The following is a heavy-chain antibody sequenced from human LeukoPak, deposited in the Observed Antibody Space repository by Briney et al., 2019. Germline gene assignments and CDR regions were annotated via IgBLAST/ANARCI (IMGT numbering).Heavy chain of an antibody. V-gene: IGHV3-23*01. D-gene: IGHD6-13*01. J-gene: IGHJ4*02. CDR2: NSGSGGST. CDR1: GFTFSSYA. CDR3: AKGQQLARLPDY. Sequence: PGGSLRLSCAASGFTFSSYAMSWVRQAPGKGLEWVSANSGSGGSTYYADSVKGRFTISRDNSKNTLYLQMNSLRAEDTAVYYCAKGQQLARLPDYWGQGTLVTVSS.